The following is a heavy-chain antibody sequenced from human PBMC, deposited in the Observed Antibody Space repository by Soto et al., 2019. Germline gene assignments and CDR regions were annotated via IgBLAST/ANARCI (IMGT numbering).Heavy chain of an antibody. Sequence: PGGSLRLSFAASGFTFSDYYMSWIRQAPGKGLEWVSYISSSGSTIYYADSVKGRFTISRDNAKNSLYLQMNSLRAEDTAVYYCARVGREDHIMITFGGGHAFDIWGQGTMVTVSS. CDR3: ARVGREDHIMITFGGGHAFDI. CDR1: GFTFSDYY. J-gene: IGHJ3*02. CDR2: ISSSGSTI. D-gene: IGHD3-16*01. V-gene: IGHV3-11*01.